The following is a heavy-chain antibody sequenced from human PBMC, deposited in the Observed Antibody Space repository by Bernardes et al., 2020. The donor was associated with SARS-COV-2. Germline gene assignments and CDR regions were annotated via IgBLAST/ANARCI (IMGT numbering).Heavy chain of an antibody. D-gene: IGHD3-22*01. V-gene: IGHV4-39*01. CDR2: IYYSGST. Sequence: SETLSLTCTVSGGSISSSSYYWGWIRQPPGKGLEWIGSIYYSGSTYYNPSLKSRVTISVDTSKNQFSLKLSSVTAADTAVYYCARDHYYDSSGYYQNYWYFERWGRGNLGTGSS. CDR3: ARDHYYDSSGYYQNYWYFER. J-gene: IGHJ2*01. CDR1: GGSISSSSYY.